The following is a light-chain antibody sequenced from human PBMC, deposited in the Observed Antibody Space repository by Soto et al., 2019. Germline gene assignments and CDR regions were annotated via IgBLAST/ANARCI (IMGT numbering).Light chain of an antibody. CDR1: SSDVGGYNY. Sequence: QSALTQPASVSGSPGQSITISCTGTSSDVGGYNYVSWYQQHPGKAPKLMIYDVSNWPSGVSNRFSGSKYGNTASLTISGRQAEDEADYYCSSYTSSSTYVVFGGGTKLTVL. J-gene: IGLJ2*01. V-gene: IGLV2-14*01. CDR2: DVS. CDR3: SSYTSSSTYVV.